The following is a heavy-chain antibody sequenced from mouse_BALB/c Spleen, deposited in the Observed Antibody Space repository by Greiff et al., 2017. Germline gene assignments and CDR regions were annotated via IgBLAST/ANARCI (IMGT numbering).Heavy chain of an antibody. Sequence: VQLVESGAELARPGASVKLSCKASGYTFTSYWMQWVKQRPGQGLEWIGAIYPGDGDTRYTQKFKGKATLTADKSSSTAYMQLSSLASEDSAVYYCARDDYDGAWFAYWGQGTLVTVSA. CDR3: ARDDYDGAWFAY. D-gene: IGHD2-4*01. CDR2: IYPGDGDT. J-gene: IGHJ3*01. CDR1: GYTFTSYW. V-gene: IGHV1-87*01.